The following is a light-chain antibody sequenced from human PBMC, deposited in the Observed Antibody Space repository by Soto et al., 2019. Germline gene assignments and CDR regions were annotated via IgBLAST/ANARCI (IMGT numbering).Light chain of an antibody. J-gene: IGLJ2*01. CDR1: SSDVGGFNY. CDR2: EVI. V-gene: IGLV2-14*01. CDR3: SSYTSSCTLI. Sequence: QSVLTQPASVSGSPGQSITISCTGTSSDVGGFNYVSWYQHHPGKAPKLMVYEVINRPSGVSNRFSGSKSGNTASLTISGLQAEDEADYYYSSYTSSCTLIFGGGTKVTVL.